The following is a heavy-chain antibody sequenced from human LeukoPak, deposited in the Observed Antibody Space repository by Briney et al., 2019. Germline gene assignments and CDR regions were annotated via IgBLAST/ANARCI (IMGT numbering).Heavy chain of an antibody. V-gene: IGHV3-53*05. D-gene: IGHD2-21*02. Sequence: GGSLRLSCAASGFTVSSNYISWVRQAPGKGLEWVSIIYSGGIIYYADSVKGRFTVSRDISKNTLYLQMNSLRADDTAVYYCATLGSIVWGRKGTASSLWGQGTLVTVSS. CDR2: IYSGGII. CDR3: ATLGSIVWGRKGTASSL. J-gene: IGHJ4*02. CDR1: GFTVSSNY.